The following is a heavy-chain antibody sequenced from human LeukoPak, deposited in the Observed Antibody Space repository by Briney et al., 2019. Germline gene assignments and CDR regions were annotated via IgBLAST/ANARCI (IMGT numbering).Heavy chain of an antibody. CDR2: IYHSGST. CDR3: ARRHRSGIAAAGRRYYYMDV. Sequence: SETLSLTCTVSGYSISSGYYWGWIRQPPGKGLEWIGSIYHSGSTYYNPSLKSRVTISVDTSKNQFSLKLSSVTAADTAVYYCARRHRSGIAAAGRRYYYMDVWGKGTTVTISS. CDR1: GYSISSGYY. J-gene: IGHJ6*03. V-gene: IGHV4-38-2*02. D-gene: IGHD6-13*01.